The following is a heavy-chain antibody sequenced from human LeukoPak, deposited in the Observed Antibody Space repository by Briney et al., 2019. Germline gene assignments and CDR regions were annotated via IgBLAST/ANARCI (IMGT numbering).Heavy chain of an antibody. Sequence: GSLRLSCAASGFTFSSYSMNWVRQAPGKGLEWVSSISSSSSYIYYADSVKGRFTVSRDNAKNSLYLQMNSLRAEDTAVYYCARVGVRYSSSATFDYWGQGTLVTVSS. CDR3: ARVGVRYSSSATFDY. CDR2: ISSSSSYI. J-gene: IGHJ4*02. V-gene: IGHV3-21*01. CDR1: GFTFSSYS. D-gene: IGHD6-6*01.